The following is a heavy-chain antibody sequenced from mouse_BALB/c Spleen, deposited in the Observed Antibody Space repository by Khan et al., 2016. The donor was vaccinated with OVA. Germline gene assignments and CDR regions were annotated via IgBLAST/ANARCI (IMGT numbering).Heavy chain of an antibody. D-gene: IGHD2-4*01. CDR3: ARKDYYDYDPFPY. CDR1: GYSITSEYA. V-gene: IGHV3-2*02. Sequence: EVQLVESGPGLVKPSQSLSLTCTVTGYSITSEYAWNWIRQFPGNKLEWMGYITYSGNTRLNPSLKSRTSITRDTSKNQFFLQVNSVTTEYTATYYCARKDYYDYDPFPYWGQGTLVTVSA. J-gene: IGHJ3*01. CDR2: ITYSGNT.